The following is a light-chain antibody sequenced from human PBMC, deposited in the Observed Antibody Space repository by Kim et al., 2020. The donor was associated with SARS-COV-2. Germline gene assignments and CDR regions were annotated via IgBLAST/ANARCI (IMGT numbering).Light chain of an antibody. CDR1: SSDIGNFNF. CDR2: EVT. CDR3: CSYAGNSRFL. Sequence: GQSITISCTGSSSDIGNFNFVSWYQQHPGKAPKLIIYEVTKRPSGASDRFSGSKSGNTASLTISGLQAEDETDYYCCSYAGNSRFLFGGGTQLTVL. J-gene: IGLJ2*01. V-gene: IGLV2-23*02.